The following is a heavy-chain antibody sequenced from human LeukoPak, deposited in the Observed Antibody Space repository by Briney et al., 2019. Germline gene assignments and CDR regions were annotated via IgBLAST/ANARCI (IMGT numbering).Heavy chain of an antibody. CDR3: AELGITMIGGV. CDR2: ITTSSSYM. J-gene: IGHJ6*04. Sequence: GGSLRLSCAASGFTFSAYNMNWVRRTPGKGLEWVSSITTSSSYMFYADSVRGRFTISRDNAENSLYLQMNSLRDEDTAVYYCAELGITMIGGVWGKWTTVTISS. V-gene: IGHV3-21*01. D-gene: IGHD3-10*02. CDR1: GFTFSAYN.